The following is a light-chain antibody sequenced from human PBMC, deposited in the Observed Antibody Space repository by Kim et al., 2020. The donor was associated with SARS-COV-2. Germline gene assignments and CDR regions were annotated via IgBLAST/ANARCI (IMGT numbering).Light chain of an antibody. J-gene: IGLJ2*01. CDR2: YDS. CDR3: QVWDSSSDHVV. CDR1: NIGSKG. V-gene: IGLV3-21*04. Sequence: APGKTARITCGGNNIGSKGVHWYQQKPGQAPVLVIYYDSDRPSGIPERFSGSHSGNTATLTISRVEAGDEADYYCQVWDSSSDHVVFGGGTQLTVL.